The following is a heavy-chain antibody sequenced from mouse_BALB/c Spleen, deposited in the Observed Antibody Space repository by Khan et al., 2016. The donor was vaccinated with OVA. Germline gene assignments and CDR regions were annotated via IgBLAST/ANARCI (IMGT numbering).Heavy chain of an antibody. CDR1: GFNITNTY. V-gene: IGHV14-3*02. CDR2: IDPANGNT. CDR3: ADSLLLYAMDY. J-gene: IGHJ4*01. Sequence: VQLQQSGAEFVKPGASVRLSCTASGFNITNTYIHWVKQRPEQGLEWIGRIDPANGNTKYDPKFQGKATLTADTSSNTAYLQLSSLTSEDTAVYYCADSLLLYAMDYWGQGTSVTVAS. D-gene: IGHD1-2*01.